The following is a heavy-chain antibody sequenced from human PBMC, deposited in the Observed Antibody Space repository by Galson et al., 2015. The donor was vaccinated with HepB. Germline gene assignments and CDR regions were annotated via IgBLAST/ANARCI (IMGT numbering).Heavy chain of an antibody. CDR2: IYPGDSDT. D-gene: IGHD4-17*01. CDR3: ARGTVSYWFFEV. J-gene: IGHJ2*01. CDR1: GYKFSNYW. Sequence: QSGAEMKKPGESLKISCKASGYKFSNYWIGWVRQTPGQGLEWMGIIYPGDSDTQYSPSFQGQVTISVDMSISSVFLQWNNLKSSDTAIYYCARGTVSYWFFEVWGRGTLVTVSS. V-gene: IGHV5-51*01.